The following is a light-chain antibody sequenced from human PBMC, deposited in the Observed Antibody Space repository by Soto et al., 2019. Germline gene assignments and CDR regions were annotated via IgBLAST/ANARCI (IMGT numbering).Light chain of an antibody. CDR2: GAS. Sequence: EVVLTQSPGTLSLSPGERATLSCRASQRVSSGYLAWYQQKPGQAPRLLIYGASSRATGIPDRFSGRGSGTDFTLTISRLEPEDFAVYYCQQYGSSPPSSTCGQGTRLEIK. CDR1: QRVSSGY. CDR3: QQYGSSPPSST. V-gene: IGKV3-20*01. J-gene: IGKJ5*01.